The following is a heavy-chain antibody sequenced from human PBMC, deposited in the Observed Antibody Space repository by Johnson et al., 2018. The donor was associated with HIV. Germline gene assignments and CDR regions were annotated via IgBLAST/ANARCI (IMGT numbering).Heavy chain of an antibody. CDR3: ARGYYYDSSGSDDAFDI. V-gene: IGHV3-30-3*01. Sequence: QVQLVESGGGLIQPGGSLRLSCAASGFIFSSNYMSWIRQAPGKGLEWVAIIFYDGSNKYYADSVKGRFTISRDNSKNTLSLQMNSLRAEDTAVYYCARGYYYDSSGSDDAFDIWGQGTMVTVSS. CDR1: GFIFSSNY. D-gene: IGHD3-22*01. J-gene: IGHJ3*02. CDR2: IFYDGSNK.